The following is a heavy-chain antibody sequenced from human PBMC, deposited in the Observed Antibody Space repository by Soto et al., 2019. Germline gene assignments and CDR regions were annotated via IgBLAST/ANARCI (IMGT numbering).Heavy chain of an antibody. V-gene: IGHV4-59*01. CDR2: IHYTGST. D-gene: IGHD1-1*01. J-gene: IGHJ5*02. CDR1: GGSMSRYY. Sequence: SETLSLTCTVSGGSMSRYYWTWIRQPPGKGLEWIVNIHYTGSTNYNPSLKSRVTILLVTSTSQFSLKVSSVTAADTAVYYCARDLTNSSSDGPLHXWGHGTMVTVSX. CDR3: ARDLTNSSSDGPLHX.